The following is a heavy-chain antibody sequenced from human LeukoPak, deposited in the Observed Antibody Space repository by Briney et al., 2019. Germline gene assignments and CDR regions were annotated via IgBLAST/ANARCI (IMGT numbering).Heavy chain of an antibody. CDR1: GFTFSSYG. J-gene: IGHJ4*02. V-gene: IGHV3-33*01. D-gene: IGHD3-22*01. CDR3: ARDLDYYDSSGYPFDY. CDR2: IWYDGSNK. Sequence: PGGSLRLSCAASGFTFSSYGMHWVRQAPGKGLEWVAVIWYDGSNKYYVDSVKGRFTISRDNSKNTLYLQMNSLRAEDTAVYYCARDLDYYDSSGYPFDYWGQGTLVTVSS.